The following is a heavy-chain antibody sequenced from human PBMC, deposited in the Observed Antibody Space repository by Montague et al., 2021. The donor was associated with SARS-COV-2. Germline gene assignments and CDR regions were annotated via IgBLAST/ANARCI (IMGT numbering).Heavy chain of an antibody. Sequence: SETLSLTCRVSGDSISTSTWWTWVRQTPGKGLEWIGEIFHSGTIXXNPSLKSRVSISVDKSNNQFSLRLSSLIAADTAVYYCATLSRRTAAGTRDYFGLDVRGQGTTVVVSS. D-gene: IGHD6-13*01. CDR1: GDSISTSTW. V-gene: IGHV4-4*02. J-gene: IGHJ6*02. CDR3: ATLSRRTAAGTRDYFGLDV. CDR2: IFHSGTI.